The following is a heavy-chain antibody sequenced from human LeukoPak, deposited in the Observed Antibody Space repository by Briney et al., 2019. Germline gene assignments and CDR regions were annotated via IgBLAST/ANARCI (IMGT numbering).Heavy chain of an antibody. V-gene: IGHV3-15*01. D-gene: IGHD6-13*01. CDR1: GFTCSNAW. Sequence: GGSLRLSCAASGFTCSNAWMSWVRQAPGKGLEWVGRIKSKTDGGTTDYAAPVKGRFTISRDDSKNTLYLQMNSLKTEDTAVYYCTSGDAAGGFDIWGQGTMVTVSS. J-gene: IGHJ3*02. CDR3: TSGDAAGGFDI. CDR2: IKSKTDGGTT.